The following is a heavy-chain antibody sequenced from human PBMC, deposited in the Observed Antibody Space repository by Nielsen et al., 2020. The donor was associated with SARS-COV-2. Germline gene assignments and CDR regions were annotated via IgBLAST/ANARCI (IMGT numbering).Heavy chain of an antibody. V-gene: IGHV4-59*01. J-gene: IGHJ4*02. CDR3: ARADGSGSYNFDY. D-gene: IGHD3-10*01. Sequence: SETLSPTCTVSGGSISSYYWSWIRQPPGKGLEWIGYIYYSGSTNYNPSLKSRVTISVDTSKNQFSLKLSSVTAADTAVYYCARADGSGSYNFDYWGQGTLVTVSS. CDR1: GGSISSYY. CDR2: IYYSGST.